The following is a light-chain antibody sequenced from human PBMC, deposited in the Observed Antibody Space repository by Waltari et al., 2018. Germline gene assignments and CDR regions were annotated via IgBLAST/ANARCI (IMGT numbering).Light chain of an antibody. J-gene: IGKJ1*01. V-gene: IGKV1-5*03. CDR3: QQCNSYPWT. Sequence: DIQMTQSPSTLSASVGDRVTITCRASQSIGSSLAWYQQKPGKAPKVVIYEASSLESGVPSRFSGSGSGTEFTLTISSLQPDDFATYYCQQCNSYPWTFGQGTKVEIK. CDR1: QSIGSS. CDR2: EAS.